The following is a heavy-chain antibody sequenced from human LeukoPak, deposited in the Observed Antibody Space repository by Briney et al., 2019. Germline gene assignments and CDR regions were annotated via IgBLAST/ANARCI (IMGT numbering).Heavy chain of an antibody. Sequence: GGSLRLSCAASGFTFSNAWMSWVRQAPGKGLEWVGRIKSKTDGGTTDHAAPVKGRFAISRDDSNNTLFLQMNSLKTEDTAVYYCTTKGTILTGYYSDYWGQGTLVTVSS. CDR3: TTKGTILTGYYSDY. V-gene: IGHV3-15*01. J-gene: IGHJ4*02. CDR2: IKSKTDGGTT. D-gene: IGHD3-9*01. CDR1: GFTFSNAW.